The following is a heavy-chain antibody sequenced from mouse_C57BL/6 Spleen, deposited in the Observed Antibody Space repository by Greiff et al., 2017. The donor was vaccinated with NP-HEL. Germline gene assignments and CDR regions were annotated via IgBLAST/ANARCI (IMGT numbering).Heavy chain of an antibody. D-gene: IGHD2-4*01. CDR1: GYAFTNYL. CDR3: GREGGLRRGCFDY. V-gene: IGHV1-54*01. Sequence: QVQLQQSGAELVRPGTSVKVSCKASGYAFTNYLIEWVKQRPGQGLEWIGVINPGSGGTNYNEKFKGKATLTADKSSSTAYMQLSSLTSEDSAVFFCGREGGLRRGCFDYWGKGTTLTVSS. J-gene: IGHJ2*01. CDR2: INPGSGGT.